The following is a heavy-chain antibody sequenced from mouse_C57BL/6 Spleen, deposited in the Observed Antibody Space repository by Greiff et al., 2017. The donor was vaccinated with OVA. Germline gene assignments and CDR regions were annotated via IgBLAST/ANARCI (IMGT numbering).Heavy chain of an antibody. V-gene: IGHV1-80*01. CDR1: GYAFSSYW. J-gene: IGHJ1*03. CDR2: IYPGDGDT. Sequence: QVQLQQSGAELVKPGASVKISCKASGYAFSSYWMNWVKQRPGKGLEWIGQIYPGDGDTNYNGKFKGKATLTADKSSSTAYMQLSSLTSEDSAVYFCARSAPYYYGSSYGYFDVWGTGTTVTVSS. CDR3: ARSAPYYYGSSYGYFDV. D-gene: IGHD1-1*01.